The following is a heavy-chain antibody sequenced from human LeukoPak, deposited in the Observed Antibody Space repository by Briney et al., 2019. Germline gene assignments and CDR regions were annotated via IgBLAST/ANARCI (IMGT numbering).Heavy chain of an antibody. J-gene: IGHJ3*02. CDR3: ARVGYDRSGYNAFDI. CDR2: ISSSSSYI. D-gene: IGHD3-22*01. Sequence: GGSLRLSRVASGFTFSSYSLNWVRQAPGKGLEWVSSISSSSSYIYYADSVKGRFTISRDKSSLYLQMNSLRAEDTAVYYCARVGYDRSGYNAFDIWGQGTMVTVSS. V-gene: IGHV3-21*06. CDR1: GFTFSSYS.